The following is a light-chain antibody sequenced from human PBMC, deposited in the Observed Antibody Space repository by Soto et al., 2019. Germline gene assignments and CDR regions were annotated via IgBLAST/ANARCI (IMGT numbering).Light chain of an antibody. CDR1: SPNIGDNY. J-gene: IGLJ1*01. Sequence: QSVLSQPPPVSAAPGQRVTLSCPGNSPNIGDNYVSWYQHLPETAPKLLIYDNSHRPSGIPDRFSGSKSGTSATLGITGLQTGGEADYYCGTWDNSLRALVFGTGTKVTVL. V-gene: IGLV1-51*01. CDR2: DNS. CDR3: GTWDNSLRALV.